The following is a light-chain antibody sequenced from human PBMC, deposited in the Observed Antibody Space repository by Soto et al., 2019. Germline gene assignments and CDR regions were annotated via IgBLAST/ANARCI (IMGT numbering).Light chain of an antibody. V-gene: IGKV1-5*02. Sequence: DIQMTQSPSTLSASVGDRVTIICRASQSISSWLAWYQQKPGKAPKLLIYDASSLESGVPSSFSGSGSGTEFTLTTSSLQPDDFATYYCQQYNSYSRTFGQGTKVEIK. CDR2: DAS. J-gene: IGKJ1*01. CDR3: QQYNSYSRT. CDR1: QSISSW.